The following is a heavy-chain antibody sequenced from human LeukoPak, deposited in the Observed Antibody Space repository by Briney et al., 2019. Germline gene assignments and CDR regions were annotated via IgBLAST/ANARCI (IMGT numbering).Heavy chain of an antibody. Sequence: PSETLSLTCTVSGVSISRHWWSWIRQPAGKGLERIGRIYTSGDTNYNPSLQSRVTMSVDTSENQFSLKLNSVTAADTAVYFCATYGDYAGKFDFWGQGTLVTVSS. J-gene: IGHJ4*02. CDR1: GVSISRHW. D-gene: IGHD4-17*01. CDR2: IYTSGDT. V-gene: IGHV4-4*07. CDR3: ATYGDYAGKFDF.